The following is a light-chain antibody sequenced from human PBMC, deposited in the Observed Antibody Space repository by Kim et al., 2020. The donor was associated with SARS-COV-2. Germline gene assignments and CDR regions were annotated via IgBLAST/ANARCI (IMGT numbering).Light chain of an antibody. Sequence: LSADVGDRVPMTCQASQDISNYLNWDQQKPGKAPKLLFYDAANLETGVPQRFSGSGSVKDFTFTISSLKPEDIATYYCQQYDNLYTFGQGTKLEI. CDR3: QQYDNLYT. J-gene: IGKJ2*01. CDR1: QDISNY. CDR2: DAA. V-gene: IGKV1-33*01.